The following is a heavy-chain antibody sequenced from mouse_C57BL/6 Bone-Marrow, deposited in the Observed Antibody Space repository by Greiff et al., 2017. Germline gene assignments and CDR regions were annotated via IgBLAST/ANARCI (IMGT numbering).Heavy chain of an antibody. D-gene: IGHD1-1*02. CDR1: GFTFSSYA. Sequence: EVKVEESGEGLVKPGGSLKLSCAASGFTFSSYAMSWVRQTPEKRLEWVAYISSGGDYIYYADTVKGRFTLSRDNAKNTLYLQMSSLKSEDTAMYYCTRRGLWPHYYAMDYWGQGTSVTVSS. V-gene: IGHV5S21*01. CDR2: ISSGGDYI. CDR3: TRRGLWPHYYAMDY. J-gene: IGHJ4*01.